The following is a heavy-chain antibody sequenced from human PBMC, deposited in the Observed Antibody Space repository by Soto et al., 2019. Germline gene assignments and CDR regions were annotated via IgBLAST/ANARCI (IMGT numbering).Heavy chain of an antibody. V-gene: IGHV3-23*01. CDR3: ARAEWYYYYGMDV. CDR1: GFTFSSYA. Sequence: GGSLRLSCAASGFTFSSYAMSWVRQAPGKGLEWVSAISGSGGSTYYADSVKGRFTISRDNSKNTLYLQMNSLRAEDTAVYYCARAEWYYYYGMDVWGQGTTVTVSS. J-gene: IGHJ6*02. CDR2: ISGSGGST. D-gene: IGHD3-3*01.